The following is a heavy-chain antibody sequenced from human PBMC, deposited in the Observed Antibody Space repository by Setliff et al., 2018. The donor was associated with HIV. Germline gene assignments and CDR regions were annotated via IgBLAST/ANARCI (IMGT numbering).Heavy chain of an antibody. V-gene: IGHV5-51*01. D-gene: IGHD6-19*01. CDR1: GYTFDIYW. CDR2: IYPGDSET. J-gene: IGHJ3*02. CDR3: ARGRQWLVHDAFDI. Sequence: GESLKISCKGSGYTFDIYWISWVRQMPGKGLEWMGLIYPGDSETSYSPSVQGQVIISVDKSTTTAYLRLNSLRASDTAMYYCARGRQWLVHDAFDIWGQGTMVTVSS.